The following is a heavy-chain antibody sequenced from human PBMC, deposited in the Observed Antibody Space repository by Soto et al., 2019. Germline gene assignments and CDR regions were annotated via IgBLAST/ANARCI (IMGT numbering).Heavy chain of an antibody. CDR3: ARDRGLGYGMDV. V-gene: IGHV3-33*01. Sequence: QVQLVESGGGVVQPGRSLRLSCAASGFTFSSYGMHWVRQAPGKGLEWVAVIWYDGSNKYYADSVKGRFTISRDNSKNQRYLQMNSLRAEDTAVYYCARDRGLGYGMDVWGQGTTVTVSS. D-gene: IGHD3-16*01. CDR1: GFTFSSYG. J-gene: IGHJ6*02. CDR2: IWYDGSNK.